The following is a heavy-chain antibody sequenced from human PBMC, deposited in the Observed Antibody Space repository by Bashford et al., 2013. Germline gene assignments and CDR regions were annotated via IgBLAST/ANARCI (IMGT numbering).Heavy chain of an antibody. Sequence: SSETLSLTCAVSGGSISSSNWWSWVRQPPGKGLEWIGEIYHSGSTNYNPSLKSRVTISVDTSKNQFSLKLSSVTAADTAVYHCAHTVTTTNRYYYYYMDVWGKRDHGHRLL. CDR1: GGSISSSNW. J-gene: IGHJ6*03. CDR2: IYHSGST. V-gene: IGHV4-4*02. CDR3: AHTVTTTNRYYYYYMDV. D-gene: IGHD4-17*01.